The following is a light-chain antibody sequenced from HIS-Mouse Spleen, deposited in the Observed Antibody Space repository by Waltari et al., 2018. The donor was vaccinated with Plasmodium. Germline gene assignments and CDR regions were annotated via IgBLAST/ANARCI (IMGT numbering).Light chain of an antibody. J-gene: IGLJ3*02. CDR1: SSDVGSYNL. Sequence: QSALTQPASVSGSPGQSITISCTGTSSDVGSYNLVSWYQQHPGKAPKLMLYEGSKRPSGVSNCFSGSKSGNTASLTISGLQAEDEADYYCCSYAGSSTWVFGGGTKLTVL. CDR3: CSYAGSSTWV. CDR2: EGS. V-gene: IGLV2-23*01.